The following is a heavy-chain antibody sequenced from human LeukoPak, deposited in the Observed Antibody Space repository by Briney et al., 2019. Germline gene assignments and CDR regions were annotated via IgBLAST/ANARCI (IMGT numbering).Heavy chain of an antibody. CDR1: GFTFSSYS. Sequence: GGSLRLSCAASGFTFSSYSMNWVRQAPGKGLEWVSSISSSSSYIYYADSVKGRFTISRDNAKNSLYLQMNSLRAEDTAVYYCAGKLRYFDWLSDYRYYFDYWGQGTLVTVSS. D-gene: IGHD3-9*01. V-gene: IGHV3-21*01. J-gene: IGHJ4*02. CDR2: ISSSSSYI. CDR3: AGKLRYFDWLSDYRYYFDY.